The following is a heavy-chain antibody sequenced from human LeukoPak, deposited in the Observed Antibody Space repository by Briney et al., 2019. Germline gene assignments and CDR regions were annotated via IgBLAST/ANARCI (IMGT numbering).Heavy chain of an antibody. J-gene: IGHJ4*02. CDR1: GYSFSSGYY. D-gene: IGHD4-11*01. Sequence: PSETLSLTCTVSGYSFSSGYYWGWIRQPPGKGLEWIGSIYHSGSTYYNPSLKSRVTISVDTSKNQFSLKLSSVTAADTAVYYCARGGPVTTVTTKPDYWGQGTLVTVSS. CDR3: ARGGPVTTVTTKPDY. CDR2: IYHSGST. V-gene: IGHV4-38-2*02.